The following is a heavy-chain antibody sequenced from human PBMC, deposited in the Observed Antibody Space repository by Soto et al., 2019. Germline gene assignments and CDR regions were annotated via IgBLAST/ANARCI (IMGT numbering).Heavy chain of an antibody. CDR1: GGSISSYY. CDR2: IYYCGST. J-gene: IGHJ4*02. V-gene: IGHV4-59*08. CDR3: ARHFTYNWNDHLLDY. Sequence: SETLSLTCTVSGGSISSYYWSWIRQPPGKVLELIGYIYYCGSTNYNPSLKSRVTISVDTSKNQFSLKLSSVTAADTAVYYCARHFTYNWNDHLLDYWGQGTLVTVSS. D-gene: IGHD1-20*01.